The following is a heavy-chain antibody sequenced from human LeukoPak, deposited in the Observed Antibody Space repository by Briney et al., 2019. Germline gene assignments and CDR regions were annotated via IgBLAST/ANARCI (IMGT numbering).Heavy chain of an antibody. CDR3: VKATLGYCSGGTCSADY. D-gene: IGHD2-15*01. J-gene: IGHJ4*02. V-gene: IGHV3-64D*06. CDR2: INSHGGST. CDR1: GFTFSSYA. Sequence: GGSLRLSCSASGFTFSSYAMHWVRQAPGKGLEYVSTINSHGGSTYYADSVKDRFTISRDNSKNTLYLQMSSLRSDDTAVYYCVKATLGYCSGGTCSADYWGREPWSPSRQ.